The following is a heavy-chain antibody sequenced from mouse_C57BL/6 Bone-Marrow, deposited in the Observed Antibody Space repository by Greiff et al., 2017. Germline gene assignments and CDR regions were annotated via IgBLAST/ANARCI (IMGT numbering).Heavy chain of an antibody. CDR1: GFSFNTYA. V-gene: IGHV10-1*01. J-gene: IGHJ4*01. Sequence: EVQLVESGGGLVQPKGSLKLSCAASGFSFNTYAMNWVRQAPGKGLEWVARIRSKSNNYATYYADSVKDRFTITRDDSESMLYLQMNNLKTEDTAMYYCERQLGTGDYYAMDYWGQGTSVTVSS. CDR2: IRSKSNNYAT. CDR3: ERQLGTGDYYAMDY. D-gene: IGHD4-1*01.